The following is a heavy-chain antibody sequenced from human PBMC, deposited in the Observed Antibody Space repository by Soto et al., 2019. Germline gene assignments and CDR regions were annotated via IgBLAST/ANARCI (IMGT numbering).Heavy chain of an antibody. CDR3: ARQIVVVEEGYYYYGMDV. Sequence: ASVKVSCKASGYTFTSYGISWVRQAPGQGLEWMGWISAYNGNTNYAQKLQGRVTMTTDKSTSTAYMELSSLRSEDTAVYYCARQIVVVEEGYYYYGMDVWGQGTTVTVSS. CDR1: GYTFTSYG. V-gene: IGHV1-18*04. J-gene: IGHJ6*02. D-gene: IGHD3-22*01. CDR2: ISAYNGNT.